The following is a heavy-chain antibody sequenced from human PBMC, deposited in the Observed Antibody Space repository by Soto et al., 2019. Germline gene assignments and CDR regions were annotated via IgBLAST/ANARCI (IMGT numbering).Heavy chain of an antibody. CDR1: GFSLSTSGVG. Sequence: QITLKESGPPLVKPTQTLTLTCTFSGFSLSTSGVGVGWIRQPPGKALEWLALIYWDDDKRYSPSLKSRLTITKDTSKNQVVLTMTNMDPVDTATYYCAHSGLLWFGEPSDAFDIWGQGTMVTVSS. CDR3: AHSGLLWFGEPSDAFDI. V-gene: IGHV2-5*02. CDR2: IYWDDDK. D-gene: IGHD3-10*01. J-gene: IGHJ3*02.